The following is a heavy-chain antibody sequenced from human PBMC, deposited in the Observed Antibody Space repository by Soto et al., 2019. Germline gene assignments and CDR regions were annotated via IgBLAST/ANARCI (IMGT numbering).Heavy chain of an antibody. J-gene: IGHJ6*02. CDR1: GFTFSSSA. CDR3: ARNDKMVRGVKLGMDV. D-gene: IGHD3-10*01. Sequence: EEQLLESGGGLVQPGGSLKLSCAASGFTFSSSAMSWVRQAPGKGLEWVSAISGTGANTYYADYVKGRFTVSRDNAEKTLYLQLNSLRTEDAAAYYCARNDKMVRGVKLGMDVWGQGTTVTVSS. V-gene: IGHV3-23*01. CDR2: ISGTGANT.